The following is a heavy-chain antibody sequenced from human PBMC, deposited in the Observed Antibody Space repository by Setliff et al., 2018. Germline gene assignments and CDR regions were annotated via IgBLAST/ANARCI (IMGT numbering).Heavy chain of an antibody. J-gene: IGHJ3*02. V-gene: IGHV3-7*01. Sequence: GGSLRLSCAASGFTFSSYWMSWVRQAPGKGLEWVANIKKDGSIKYYLDSVRGRFTISRDNAENSLTLQMNSLRAEDTAVYYCARDGRYYDSSGYYYIGRVVAFDIWGQGTMVTVSS. CDR2: IKKDGSIK. D-gene: IGHD3-22*01. CDR3: ARDGRYYDSSGYYYIGRVVAFDI. CDR1: GFTFSSYW.